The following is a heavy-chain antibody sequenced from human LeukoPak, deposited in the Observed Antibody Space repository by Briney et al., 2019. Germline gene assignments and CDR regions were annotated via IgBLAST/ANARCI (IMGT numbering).Heavy chain of an antibody. J-gene: IGHJ4*02. CDR2: ISSSSSYT. Sequence: PGGSLRLSCAASGFTFSDYYMSWIRQAPGKGLEWVSYISSSSSYTNYADSVKGRFTISRDNAKDSLYLQMNSLRAEDTAVYYCASTGYSSGWTGLFGYWGQGTLVTVSS. CDR3: ASTGYSSGWTGLFGY. V-gene: IGHV3-11*03. D-gene: IGHD6-19*01. CDR1: GFTFSDYY.